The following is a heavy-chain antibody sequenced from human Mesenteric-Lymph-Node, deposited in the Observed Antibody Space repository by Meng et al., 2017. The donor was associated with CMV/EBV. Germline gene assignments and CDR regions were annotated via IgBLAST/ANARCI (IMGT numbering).Heavy chain of an antibody. CDR3: AKESIPIAARTETNHFDY. CDR1: GFTFSSYA. V-gene: IGHV3-23*01. J-gene: IGHJ4*02. CDR2: ISGSGGST. Sequence: GESLKISCAASGFTFSSYALSWVRQAPGKGLEWVSTISGSGGSTYYADSVKGRFTISRDNSKNTLYLQMNSLRAEDTAVYYCAKESIPIAARTETNHFDYWGQGTLVTVSS. D-gene: IGHD6-6*01.